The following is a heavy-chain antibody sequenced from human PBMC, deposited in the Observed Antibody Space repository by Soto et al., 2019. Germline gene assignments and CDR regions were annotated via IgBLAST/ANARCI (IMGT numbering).Heavy chain of an antibody. D-gene: IGHD3-22*01. J-gene: IGHJ4*02. CDR3: ARVPVPSSGYFYYFDY. CDR1: GGSISSGGYY. Sequence: TSETLSLTCTVSGGSISSGGYYWSWIRQHPGKGLEWIGYIYYSGSTYYNPSLKSRVTISLDTSKNQFHLKLSSVTAADTAVYYCARVPVPSSGYFYYFDYWGQGTLVTVSS. V-gene: IGHV4-31*03. CDR2: IYYSGST.